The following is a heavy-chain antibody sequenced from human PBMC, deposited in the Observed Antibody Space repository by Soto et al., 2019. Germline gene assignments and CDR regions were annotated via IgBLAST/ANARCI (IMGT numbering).Heavy chain of an antibody. V-gene: IGHV4-38-2*01. J-gene: IGHJ4*02. CDR2: IYHSGST. CDR3: AGYCSNLDCHYLYYFDS. Sequence: PSETLSLTCAVSGYSISSGNYWGWIRQPPGKGLEWIGSIYHSGSTYYNPSLKSRVTISVDTYKNQFSLKLSSVTAADTAVYYCAGYCSNLDCHYLYYFDSWGQGTQVTVSS. D-gene: IGHD2-2*01. CDR1: GYSISSGNY.